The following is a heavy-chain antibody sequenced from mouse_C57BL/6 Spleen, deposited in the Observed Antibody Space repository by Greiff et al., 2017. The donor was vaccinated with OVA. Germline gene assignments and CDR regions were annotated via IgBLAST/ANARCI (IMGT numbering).Heavy chain of an antibody. D-gene: IGHD1-1*01. Sequence: EVQLVESGGGLVKPGGSLKLSCAASGFTFSSYTMSWVRQTPEKRLEWVATISGGGGNTYYPDSVKGRFTISRDNAKNTLYLQMSSLRSEDTALYYCARHLFITTDRAGAWFAYWGQGTLVTVSA. V-gene: IGHV5-9*01. CDR2: ISGGGGNT. J-gene: IGHJ3*01. CDR1: GFTFSSYT. CDR3: ARHLFITTDRAGAWFAY.